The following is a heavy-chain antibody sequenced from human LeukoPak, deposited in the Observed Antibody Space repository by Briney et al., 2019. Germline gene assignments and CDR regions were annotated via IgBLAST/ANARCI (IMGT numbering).Heavy chain of an antibody. CDR3: AKGHSAYGTGFDY. CDR2: ISGAGDRT. Sequence: GGSLRLSCAASGITFSTFAMSWVRQAPGRGLERVSVISGAGDRTYYAETVRGRFTISRDNSKNTLYLQMNSLRAEDTAVYYCAKGHSAYGTGFDYWGQGTLVTVSS. CDR1: GITFSTFA. D-gene: IGHD5-12*01. J-gene: IGHJ4*02. V-gene: IGHV3-23*01.